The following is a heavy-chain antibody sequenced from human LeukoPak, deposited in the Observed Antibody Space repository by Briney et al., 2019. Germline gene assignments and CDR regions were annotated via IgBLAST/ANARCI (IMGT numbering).Heavy chain of an antibody. CDR1: GFTFSSYA. Sequence: GGSLRLSCAASGFTFSSYAMHWVRQAPGKGLEYVSAISSNGGSTYYANSVKGRSTIFRDNSKNTLYLQMGSLRDEDMAVYYCARSGYCSGGSCYVDYWGQGALVTVS. D-gene: IGHD2-15*01. V-gene: IGHV3-64*01. CDR2: ISSNGGST. CDR3: ARSGYCSGGSCYVDY. J-gene: IGHJ4*03.